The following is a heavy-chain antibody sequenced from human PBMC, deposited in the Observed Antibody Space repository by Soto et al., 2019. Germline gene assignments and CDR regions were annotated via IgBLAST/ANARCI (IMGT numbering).Heavy chain of an antibody. J-gene: IGHJ3*02. CDR2: IYYSGST. CDR3: AREDSSGWYLAAFDI. CDR1: GGAISSYY. D-gene: IGHD6-19*01. Sequence: SETLSLTYTVSGGAISSYYWRWLRQPPGKGLEWIGYIYYSGSTNYNPSLKSRVTISVDTSKNQFSLKLSSVTAADTAVYYCAREDSSGWYLAAFDIWGQGTMVTVSS. V-gene: IGHV4-59*12.